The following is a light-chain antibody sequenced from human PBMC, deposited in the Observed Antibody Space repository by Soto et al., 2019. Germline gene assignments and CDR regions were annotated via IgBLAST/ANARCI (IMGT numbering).Light chain of an antibody. CDR2: YVT. V-gene: IGLV2-11*01. J-gene: IGLJ2*01. CDR3: CSYAGYYTVT. Sequence: QSALAQPRSVSGSPGQSVTISCTGTSSDVGGYQYVSWYQQHPGKAPKLMVYYVTKRPSGVPDRFSGSKSGNTASLTISGLQAEDEADYYCCSYAGYYTVTFGGGTKLTVL. CDR1: SSDVGGYQY.